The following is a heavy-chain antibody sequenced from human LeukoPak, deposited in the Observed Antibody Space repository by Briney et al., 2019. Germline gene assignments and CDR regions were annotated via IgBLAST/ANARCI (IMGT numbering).Heavy chain of an antibody. V-gene: IGHV4-59*01. CDR2: IYYSGST. D-gene: IGHD3-3*01. CDR3: ARVATRYYDFWSGYPYYFDY. Sequence: PSETLSLTCTVSGGPISSYYWSWIRRPPGKGLEWIGYIYYSGSTNYNPSLKSRVTISVDTSKNQFSLKLSSVTAADTAVYYCARVATRYYDFWSGYPYYFDYWGQGTLVTVSS. J-gene: IGHJ4*02. CDR1: GGPISSYY.